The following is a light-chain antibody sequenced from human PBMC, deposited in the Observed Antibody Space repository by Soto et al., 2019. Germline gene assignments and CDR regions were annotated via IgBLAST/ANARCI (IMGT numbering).Light chain of an antibody. V-gene: IGLV2-14*01. J-gene: IGLJ2*01. CDR1: NTDIGTYKY. Sequence: QSALTQPASVSGSPGQSVTISCSGTNTDIGTYKYVSWYQQRPGRAPKLIIYEVSNRPSGISSRFSASKSANTATLTISGLQTEDEADYYCSSYTSGSILVIFGGGTQLTVL. CDR3: SSYTSGSILVI. CDR2: EVS.